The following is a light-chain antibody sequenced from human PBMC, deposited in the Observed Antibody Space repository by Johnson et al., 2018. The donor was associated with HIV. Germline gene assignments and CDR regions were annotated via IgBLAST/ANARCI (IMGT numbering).Light chain of an antibody. CDR2: DNN. J-gene: IGLJ1*01. V-gene: IGLV1-51*01. CDR1: SSNIGNNY. Sequence: QAVLTQPPSVSAAPGQKVTISCSGSSSNIGNNYVSWYQQLPGTAPKLLIYDNNKRPSGIPDRFPGSKSGTSATLGITGLQTGDEADYYCGTWDSSLSRGGFGTGTKVTVL. CDR3: GTWDSSLSRGG.